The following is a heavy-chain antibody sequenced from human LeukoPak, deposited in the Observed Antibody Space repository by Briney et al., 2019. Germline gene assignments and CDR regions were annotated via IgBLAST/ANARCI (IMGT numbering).Heavy chain of an antibody. CDR1: GGSISSYY. Sequence: SETLSLTCTVFGGSISSYYWSWIRQPPGKGLEWIGYIYYSGSTNYNPSLKSRVTISVDTSKNQFSLKLSSVTAADTAVYYRASGYSGYDPFFDYWGQGTLVTVSS. D-gene: IGHD5-12*01. J-gene: IGHJ4*02. V-gene: IGHV4-59*08. CDR3: ASGYSGYDPFFDY. CDR2: IYYSGST.